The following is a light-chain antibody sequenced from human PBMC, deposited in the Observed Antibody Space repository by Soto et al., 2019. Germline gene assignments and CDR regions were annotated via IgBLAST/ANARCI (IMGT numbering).Light chain of an antibody. CDR3: QQNYRTPPT. J-gene: IGKJ4*01. CDR2: GAA. Sequence: AIRMSQSPSSLSASPGDRVTITCRASQGISSYLAWFQQKPGRPPKLLMSGAASLQSGVPSRFSGSGSGTDFTLTISGLLPEDFATYYCQQNYRTPPTFGGGTKVDI. CDR1: QGISSY. V-gene: IGKV1-8*01.